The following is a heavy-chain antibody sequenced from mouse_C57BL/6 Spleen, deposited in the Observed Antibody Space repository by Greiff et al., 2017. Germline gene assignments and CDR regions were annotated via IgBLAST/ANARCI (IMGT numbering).Heavy chain of an antibody. V-gene: IGHV1-78*01. CDR2: IYPRDGST. J-gene: IGHJ1*03. Sequence: VKLQQSDAELVKPGASVKISCKVSGYTFTDYTIHWMKQRPEQGLEWIGYIYPRDGSTKYNEKFKGKATLTADKSSSTAYMQLNSLTSEDSAVYFCARRGLYYGSSHRYFDVWGTGTTVTVSS. CDR3: ARRGLYYGSSHRYFDV. D-gene: IGHD1-1*01. CDR1: GYTFTDYT.